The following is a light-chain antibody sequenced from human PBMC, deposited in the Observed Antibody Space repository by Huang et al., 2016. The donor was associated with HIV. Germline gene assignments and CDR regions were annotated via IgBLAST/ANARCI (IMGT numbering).Light chain of an antibody. CDR3: QQTYTGVT. Sequence: DIQMTQSPSSLSASVGDRVTITCRASQSINTYLNLFQQKPGKAPKVLISAASTLQSGVPSRFSGGGSGTHFTLTITSLQPEDFATYYCQQTYTGVTFGQGTKVEIK. CDR2: AAS. J-gene: IGKJ1*01. CDR1: QSINTY. V-gene: IGKV1-39*01.